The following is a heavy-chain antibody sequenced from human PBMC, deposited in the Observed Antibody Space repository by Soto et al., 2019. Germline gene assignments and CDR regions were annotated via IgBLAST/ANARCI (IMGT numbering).Heavy chain of an antibody. CDR2: VSHDGRNT. D-gene: IGHD6-19*01. Sequence: ESGGGVVQPGRSLRLSCAASGFTFSDYAMRWVRQAPGKGLEWVAVVSHDGRNTHYADSGKGRFTISRDSSKNTVSLEMTSLRAEDTAVYYCAKGGRQWLVTSDFNYWGQGALVTVSS. V-gene: IGHV3-30*18. CDR3: AKGGRQWLVTSDFNY. J-gene: IGHJ4*02. CDR1: GFTFSDYA.